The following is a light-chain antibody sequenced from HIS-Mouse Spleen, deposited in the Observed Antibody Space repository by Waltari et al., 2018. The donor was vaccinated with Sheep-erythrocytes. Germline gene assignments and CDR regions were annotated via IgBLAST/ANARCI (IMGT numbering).Light chain of an antibody. V-gene: IGKV1-39*01. CDR3: QQSYSTPRM. CDR2: AAS. J-gene: IGKJ1*01. CDR1: QSISSY. Sequence: DIQMTQSPSSLSASVGDRVTSTCRASQSISSYLNWYQQKPGKAPKLLIYAASSLQSGVPSRFSGSGSGTDFTLTISSLQPEDFATYYCQQSYSTPRMFGQGTKVEIK.